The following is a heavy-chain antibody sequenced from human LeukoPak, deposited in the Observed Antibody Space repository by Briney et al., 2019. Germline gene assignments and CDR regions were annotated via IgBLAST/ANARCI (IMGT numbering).Heavy chain of an antibody. J-gene: IGHJ6*03. CDR3: ARASMVRGIRPYYYYYYMDV. Sequence: PSETLSLTCAVYGGSFSGYYWSWIRQPPGKGLEWIGEINHSGSTNYNPSLKSRVTISVDTSKNQFSLKLSSVTAADTAVYYCARASMVRGIRPYYYYYYMDVWGKGTTVTISS. D-gene: IGHD3-10*01. CDR1: GGSFSGYY. V-gene: IGHV4-34*01. CDR2: INHSGST.